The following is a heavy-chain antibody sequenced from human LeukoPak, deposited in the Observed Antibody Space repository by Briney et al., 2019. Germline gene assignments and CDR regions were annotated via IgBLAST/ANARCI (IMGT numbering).Heavy chain of an antibody. J-gene: IGHJ6*02. D-gene: IGHD4-17*01. V-gene: IGHV3-23*01. CDR3: ARDVGNYDYGDYSDNYYYYYGMDV. CDR1: GFTFSSYP. CDR2: ISTDSTYT. Sequence: PGGSLRLSCAASGFTFSSYPMSWVRQAPGKGLEWVSIISTDSTYTFYAHSVKGRFTISRDNSKDTLYLQMNSLRGEDTAVYYCARDVGNYDYGDYSDNYYYYYGMDVWGQGTTVTVSS.